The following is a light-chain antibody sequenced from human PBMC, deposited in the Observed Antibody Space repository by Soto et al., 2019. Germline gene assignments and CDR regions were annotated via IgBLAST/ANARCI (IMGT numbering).Light chain of an antibody. J-gene: IGKJ1*01. CDR2: TAS. CDR3: QEYSAYSRA. CDR1: QSINKW. V-gene: IGKV1-5*03. Sequence: DILLTQSPSTVSASVGDRVTITCRASQSINKWLAWYQQTPGQAPKLLIYTASTLKSGVPSRFTGGGSGTEFTLTISSLQAADFATYYCQEYSAYSRAFGQGTRVEVE.